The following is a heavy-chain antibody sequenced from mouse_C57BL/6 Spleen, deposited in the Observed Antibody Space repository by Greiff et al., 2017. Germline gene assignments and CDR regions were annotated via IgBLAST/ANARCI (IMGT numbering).Heavy chain of an antibody. CDR2: IDPSDSYT. D-gene: IGHD2-3*01. CDR3: ARWDDGYGY. Sequence: QVQLQQPGAELVRPGTSVKLSCKASGYTFTSYWMHWVKQRPGQGLEWIGVIDPSDSYTNYNQKFTGKATLTVDTSSSTAYMQLSSLTSEDSAVYYCARWDDGYGYWGQGTTLTVSS. CDR1: GYTFTSYW. J-gene: IGHJ2*01. V-gene: IGHV1-59*01.